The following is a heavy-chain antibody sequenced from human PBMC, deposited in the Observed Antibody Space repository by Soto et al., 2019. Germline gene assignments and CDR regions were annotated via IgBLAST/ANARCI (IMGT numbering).Heavy chain of an antibody. V-gene: IGHV3-33*03. CDR2: FWANGINK. CDR1: GFTFSNYG. J-gene: IGHJ4*02. CDR3: VRSSGWTGDY. D-gene: IGHD3-10*01. Sequence: GGSLRLSCTTSGFTFSNYGMHWVRQAPGKGLEWVAVFWANGINKYYADSVKGRFTISRDNAKNSLYLQMSSLRVEDTAVYHCVRSSGWTGDYWGQGILVTVSS.